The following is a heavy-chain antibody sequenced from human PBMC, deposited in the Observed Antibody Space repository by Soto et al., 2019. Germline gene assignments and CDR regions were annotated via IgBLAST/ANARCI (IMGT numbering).Heavy chain of an antibody. Sequence: QVQLVQSGAEVKKPGSSVKVSCKASGGTFSSYAISWVRQAPGQGLEWMGGIIPIFGTANYAQKFQGRVTITADESTSTAYMELSSLRSEDTAVYYCARDQYYYDSSGDYHSFYYYGMDVWGQGTTVTVSS. V-gene: IGHV1-69*01. CDR1: GGTFSSYA. J-gene: IGHJ6*02. D-gene: IGHD3-22*01. CDR2: IIPIFGTA. CDR3: ARDQYYYDSSGDYHSFYYYGMDV.